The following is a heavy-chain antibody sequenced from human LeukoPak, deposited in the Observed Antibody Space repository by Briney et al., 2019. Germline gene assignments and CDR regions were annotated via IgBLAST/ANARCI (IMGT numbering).Heavy chain of an antibody. Sequence: SQTLSLTCAIYGDSVSSNSAAWNWIRQSPSRGLEWLGRTYYRSKWYNDYAVSVKSRITINPDTSKNQFSLQLNSVTPEDTAVYYCAREGNWNYREYYYGMDVWGQGTTVTVSS. J-gene: IGHJ6*02. CDR2: TYYRSKWYN. CDR3: AREGNWNYREYYYGMDV. CDR1: GDSVSSNSAA. V-gene: IGHV6-1*01. D-gene: IGHD1-7*01.